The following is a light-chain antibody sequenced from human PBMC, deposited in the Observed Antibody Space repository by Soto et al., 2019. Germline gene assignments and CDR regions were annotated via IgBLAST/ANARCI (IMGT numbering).Light chain of an antibody. CDR2: DAF. CDR1: QNIANY. Sequence: EVVLTQSPATLSLSPGERATLSCRASQNIANYLAWYQQKPGQAPRLLIADAFNRATGVPARFSGGGSGTDFTRTIISLETEDFAVYYCQQRGDWPLYTFGQGTKLEIK. J-gene: IGKJ2*01. CDR3: QQRGDWPLYT. V-gene: IGKV3-11*01.